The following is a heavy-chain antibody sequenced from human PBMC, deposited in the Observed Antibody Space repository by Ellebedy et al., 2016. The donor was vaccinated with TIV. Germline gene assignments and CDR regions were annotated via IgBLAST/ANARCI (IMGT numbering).Heavy chain of an antibody. D-gene: IGHD1-1*01. Sequence: GESLKISCAASGFTFSASGMTWARQAPGKGLEWFSGISSGGLTYYADSVRGRFTIPRDNSQNTLDLQMNSLRAEDTATYYCVKGSGTMDVWGQGTTVTVSS. CDR2: ISSGGLT. J-gene: IGHJ6*02. V-gene: IGHV3-23*01. CDR3: VKGSGTMDV. CDR1: GFTFSASG.